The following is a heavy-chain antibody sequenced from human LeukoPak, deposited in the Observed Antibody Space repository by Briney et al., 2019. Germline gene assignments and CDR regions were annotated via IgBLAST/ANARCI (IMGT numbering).Heavy chain of an antibody. D-gene: IGHD2-2*01. Sequence: PSETLSLTCTVSGGSVSSGSYYWSWIRQPPGKGLEWIGYIYYSGSTNYNPSLKSRVTISVDTSKNQFSLRLSSVTAADTAVYYCARVPLPAATYYYYYGMDVWGQGTTVTVSS. CDR1: GGSVSSGSYY. V-gene: IGHV4-61*01. CDR3: ARVPLPAATYYYYYGMDV. CDR2: IYYSGST. J-gene: IGHJ6*02.